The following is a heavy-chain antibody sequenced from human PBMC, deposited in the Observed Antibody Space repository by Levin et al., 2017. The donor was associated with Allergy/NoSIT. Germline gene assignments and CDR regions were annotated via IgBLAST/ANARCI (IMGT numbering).Heavy chain of an antibody. D-gene: IGHD5-18*01. CDR1: GFTFGNYF. Sequence: GGSLRLSCVGTGFTFGNYFMTWVRQAPGKGLEWVANIKQDGSDKNYVDSVRGRFTISRDNAKDSLYLQMNSLRAEDTAIYYCVRGLEDHDDTAYRPFGYWSQGTLLIVSS. J-gene: IGHJ4*02. CDR2: IKQDGSDK. CDR3: VRGLEDHDDTAYRPFGY. V-gene: IGHV3-7*01.